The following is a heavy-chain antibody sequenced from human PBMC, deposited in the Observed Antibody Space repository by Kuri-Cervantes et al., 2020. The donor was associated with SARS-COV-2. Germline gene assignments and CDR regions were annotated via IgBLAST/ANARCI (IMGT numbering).Heavy chain of an antibody. CDR1: GFTISSYW. V-gene: IGHV3-74*01. Sequence: GGSLRLSCAASGFTISSYWMHWVRQAPGKGLVWVSRINTDGSSTSYADSVKGRFTISRDNAKNTLYLQMNSLRPEDTAIYYCAREGRLAAGTPYSFDYWGQGALVTVSS. CDR2: INTDGSST. CDR3: AREGRLAAGTPYSFDY. D-gene: IGHD6-13*01. J-gene: IGHJ4*02.